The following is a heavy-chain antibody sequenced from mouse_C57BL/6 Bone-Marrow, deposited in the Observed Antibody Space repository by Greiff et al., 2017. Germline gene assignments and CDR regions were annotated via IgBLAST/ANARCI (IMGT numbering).Heavy chain of an antibody. CDR3: ARHPYGSYAMDY. J-gene: IGHJ4*01. CDR1: GFTFSDYY. CDR2: ISNGGGST. V-gene: IGHV5-12*01. Sequence: DVKLVESGGGLVQPGGSLKLSCAASGFTFSDYYMYWVRQTPEKRLEWVAYISNGGGSTYYPDTVKGRFTISRDNAKNTLYLQMSRLKSEDTAMDYCARHPYGSYAMDYWGQGTSVTVSS. D-gene: IGHD1-1*02.